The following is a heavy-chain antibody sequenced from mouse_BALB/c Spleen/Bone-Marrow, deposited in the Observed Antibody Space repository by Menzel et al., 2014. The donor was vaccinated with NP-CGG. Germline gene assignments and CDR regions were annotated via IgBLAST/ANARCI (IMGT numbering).Heavy chain of an antibody. V-gene: IGHV4-1*02. CDR2: INLDSNTI. CDR3: ARMGHYGWFAY. CDR1: GFDFSSYW. D-gene: IGHD1-1*01. J-gene: IGHJ3*01. Sequence: EVKVVESGGGLVQPGGSLKLSCAASGFDFSSYWMSWVRQAPGKGLEWIGEINLDSNTINYTPSLKDKFIISRDNAKNTLYLQMSKVRSEDTALYYCARMGHYGWFAYWGQGTLVTVSA.